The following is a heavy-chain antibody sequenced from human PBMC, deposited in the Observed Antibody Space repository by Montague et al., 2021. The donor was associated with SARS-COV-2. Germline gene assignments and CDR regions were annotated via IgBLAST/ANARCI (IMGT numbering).Heavy chain of an antibody. J-gene: IGHJ4*02. D-gene: IGHD3-10*01. CDR1: RGSVKSYY. CDR2: INHSGST. V-gene: IGHV4-34*01. Sequence: SETRSLTCAVYRGSVKSYYWTWIRQAPGKGLAWIGEINHSGSTNYNPSLKSRVTMSVDTSKNQFSLKLSSVTAADTAVYYCARGARQGYGFRLGSFDSWGQGTLVTVSS. CDR3: ARGARQGYGFRLGSFDS.